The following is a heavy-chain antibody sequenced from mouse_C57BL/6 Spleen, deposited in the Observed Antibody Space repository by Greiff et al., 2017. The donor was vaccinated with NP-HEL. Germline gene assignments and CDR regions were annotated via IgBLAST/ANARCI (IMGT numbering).Heavy chain of an antibody. V-gene: IGHV5-4*03. CDR3: ARAGTVRDD. J-gene: IGHJ2*01. Sequence: EVKVVESGGGLVKPGGSLKLSCAASGFTFSSYAMSWVRQTPEKRLEWVATISDGGSYTYYPDNVKGRFPISRDNAKNNLYLQMSHLKSEDTARDYGARAGTVRDDWGQGTTLTGSS. D-gene: IGHD4-1*01. CDR1: GFTFSSYA. CDR2: ISDGGSYT.